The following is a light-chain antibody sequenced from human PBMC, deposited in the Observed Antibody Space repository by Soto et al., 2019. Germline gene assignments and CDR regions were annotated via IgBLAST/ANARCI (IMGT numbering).Light chain of an antibody. CDR3: QQSYSSPPT. CDR2: AAS. V-gene: IGKV1-39*01. J-gene: IGKJ1*01. CDR1: QSISSW. Sequence: DIQMTQSPSTLSGSVGDRVTITCRASQSISSWLAWYQHKPGKAPKLLIFAASSLQSGVPSRFSGSRSGPDFTLTISSLQPEDFATYYCQQSYSSPPTFGQGTKVDIK.